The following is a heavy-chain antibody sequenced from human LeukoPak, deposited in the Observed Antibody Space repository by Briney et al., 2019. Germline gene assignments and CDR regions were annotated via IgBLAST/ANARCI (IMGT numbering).Heavy chain of an antibody. Sequence: ASVKVSCTASGYTFTSYGISWVRQAPGQGLEWMGWISAYNGNTNYAQKLQGRVTMTIDTSTSTAYMELRSLRSDDTAVYYCARRSVVASDAFDIWGQGTMVTVSS. D-gene: IGHD2-15*01. V-gene: IGHV1-18*01. CDR2: ISAYNGNT. J-gene: IGHJ3*02. CDR3: ARRSVVASDAFDI. CDR1: GYTFTSYG.